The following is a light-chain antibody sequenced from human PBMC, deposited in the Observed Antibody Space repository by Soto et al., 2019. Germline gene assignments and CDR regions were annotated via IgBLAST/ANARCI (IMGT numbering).Light chain of an antibody. V-gene: IGLV2-14*01. CDR1: ISDVGGYNY. Sequence: TQPAYVSGSPGQSVTISCTGTISDVGGYNYVSWYQQHPGKAPKLMIYEVSNRPSGVSNRFSGSKSGNTASLTISGLQAEDEADYYCRSYTSSSTPSVFGTGTKVTVL. CDR2: EVS. J-gene: IGLJ1*01. CDR3: RSYTSSSTPSV.